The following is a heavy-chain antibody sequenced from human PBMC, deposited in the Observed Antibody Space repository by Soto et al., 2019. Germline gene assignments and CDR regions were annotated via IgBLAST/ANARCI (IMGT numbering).Heavy chain of an antibody. D-gene: IGHD3-3*01. Sequence: GGSQRLSCTASGFNFRSYARHWVRQAPGKGLEWVAVISYDGSNKYYSTSLKTRLTISKDTSKNQVVLTMTNMDPVDTATYYCARILASYYDFWSGYYPYGMDVWGQGTTVTVSS. J-gene: IGHJ6*02. CDR2: ISYDGSNK. CDR1: GFNFRSYA. V-gene: IGHV3-30*14. CDR3: ARILASYYDFWSGYYPYGMDV.